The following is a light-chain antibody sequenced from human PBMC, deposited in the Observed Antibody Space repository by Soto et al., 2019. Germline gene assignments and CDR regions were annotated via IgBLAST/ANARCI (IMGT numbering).Light chain of an antibody. J-gene: IGKJ1*01. CDR3: QQYGRSPAT. Sequence: EIVLTQAPVILSLSPMERATLSCMASQTVSSSYLAWYQQKPGQAPRLLIYGASSRATGIPDRFSGSGSGTDFTLTISRLEPEDFAVYYCQQYGRSPATFGHGTKVDIK. V-gene: IGKV3-20*01. CDR1: QTVSSSY. CDR2: GAS.